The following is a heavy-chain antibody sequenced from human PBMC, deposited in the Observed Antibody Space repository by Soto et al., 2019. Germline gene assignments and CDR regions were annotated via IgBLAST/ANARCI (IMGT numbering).Heavy chain of an antibody. CDR2: IIPILGIA. CDR3: ARGESAGDFIGGYMDV. V-gene: IGHV1-69*02. Sequence: SVKVSWKASRGTFSSYTISWVRQAPGQGLEWMGRIIPILGIANYAQKFQGRVTITADKSTSTAYMELSSLRSEDTAVYYCARGESAGDFIGGYMDVWGKGTTVTVSS. D-gene: IGHD3-10*01. CDR1: RGTFSSYT. J-gene: IGHJ6*03.